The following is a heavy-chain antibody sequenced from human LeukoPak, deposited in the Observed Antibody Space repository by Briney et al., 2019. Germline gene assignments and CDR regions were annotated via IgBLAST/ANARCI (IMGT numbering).Heavy chain of an antibody. CDR3: AKVPHIWDSFDY. Sequence: GGSLRLSCAASGFIFSSYPMSWVRQAPEKGLDWVSIISGSGSSTFYADSVKGRFTISRDNSKNTLYLQMNSLRAEDTAVYYCAKVPHIWDSFDYWGQGTLVTVSS. J-gene: IGHJ4*02. D-gene: IGHD7-27*01. CDR1: GFIFSSYP. V-gene: IGHV3-23*01. CDR2: ISGSGSST.